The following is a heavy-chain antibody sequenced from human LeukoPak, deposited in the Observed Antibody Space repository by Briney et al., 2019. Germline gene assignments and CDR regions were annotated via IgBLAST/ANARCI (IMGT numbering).Heavy chain of an antibody. D-gene: IGHD6-13*01. Sequence: GGSLRLSCTASGFSFSSYWMSWVRQAPGKGLEWVANIKQDGSEKYYVDSVKGRFTISRDNDKNSLYLQMNSLRVEDTGVYYCARMTSSYYYYGLDVWGQGTTVTVSS. J-gene: IGHJ6*01. CDR1: GFSFSSYW. CDR2: IKQDGSEK. V-gene: IGHV3-7*04. CDR3: ARMTSSYYYYGLDV.